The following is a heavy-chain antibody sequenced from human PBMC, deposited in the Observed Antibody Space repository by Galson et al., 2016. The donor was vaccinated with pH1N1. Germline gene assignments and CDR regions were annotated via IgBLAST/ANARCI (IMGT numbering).Heavy chain of an antibody. CDR2: IYPGDSDA. V-gene: IGHV5-51*01. D-gene: IGHD3-10*01. CDR3: ARHENYGAGSLDY. CDR1: GYSFTTSW. J-gene: IGHJ4*02. Sequence: QSGAEVKKSGESLKISCKVSGYSFTTSWIGWVRQMPGKGLEWMGIIYPGDSDAIYSPSFEGQVTTSVDKSISTTYLQWTTLKASDTALYFCARHENYGAGSLDYWGQGTLVTVSS.